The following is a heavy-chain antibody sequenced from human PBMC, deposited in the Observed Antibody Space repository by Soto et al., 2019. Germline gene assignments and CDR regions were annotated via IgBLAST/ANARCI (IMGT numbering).Heavy chain of an antibody. J-gene: IGHJ4*02. V-gene: IGHV1-8*01. Sequence: QVQLVQSGAEVKKPGASVKVTCKASGYTITGYDINWVRQATGQGLEWMGWMNPNSGNTGYAQKLQGRVTMTRNTSISTAYMELSSLRSEDTALYYCAREKSSWYYYSGQGTLVTVSS. CDR2: MNPNSGNT. D-gene: IGHD6-13*01. CDR3: AREKSSWYYY. CDR1: GYTITGYD.